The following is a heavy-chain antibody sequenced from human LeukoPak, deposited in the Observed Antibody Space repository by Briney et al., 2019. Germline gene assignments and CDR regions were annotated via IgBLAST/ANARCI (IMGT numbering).Heavy chain of an antibody. CDR3: ASGADYSNYYFNY. D-gene: IGHD4-11*01. J-gene: IGHJ4*02. Sequence: PSETLSLTCTVSGGSISSYYWSWIRQPAGKGLEWIGRIYTSGSTNYSPSLKSRVTISEDTSKNQFSLKLSSVTAADTAVYYCASGADYSNYYFNYWGQGTLVTVSS. CDR1: GGSISSYY. CDR2: IYTSGST. V-gene: IGHV4-4*07.